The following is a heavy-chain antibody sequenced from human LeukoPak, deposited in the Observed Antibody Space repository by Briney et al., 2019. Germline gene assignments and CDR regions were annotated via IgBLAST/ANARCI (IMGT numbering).Heavy chain of an antibody. V-gene: IGHV1-69*05. CDR3: ARDQYYDNPRHDAFDI. D-gene: IGHD3-9*01. Sequence: GASVKVSCKASGGTFSSYAISWVRQAPGQGLEWMGGIIPIFGTANYAQKFQGRVTITTDESTSTAYMELSSLRPEDTAVYYCARDQYYDNPRHDAFDIWGQGTMVTVSS. J-gene: IGHJ3*02. CDR2: IIPIFGTA. CDR1: GGTFSSYA.